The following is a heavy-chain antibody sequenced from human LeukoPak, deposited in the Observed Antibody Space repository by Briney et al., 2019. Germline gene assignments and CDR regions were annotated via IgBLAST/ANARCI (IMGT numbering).Heavy chain of an antibody. J-gene: IGHJ6*03. V-gene: IGHV3-30*04. CDR1: GFTFSSYA. CDR3: AKDLRIWKLRSFHLDYYYMDV. Sequence: PGRSLRLSCAASGFTFSSYAMHWVRQAPGKGLEWVAVISYDGSIKYYADSVKGRFTISRDNSKNTLYLHMYSLRAEDTAVYYCAKDLRIWKLRSFHLDYYYMDVWGKGTTVTISS. D-gene: IGHD4-17*01. CDR2: ISYDGSIK.